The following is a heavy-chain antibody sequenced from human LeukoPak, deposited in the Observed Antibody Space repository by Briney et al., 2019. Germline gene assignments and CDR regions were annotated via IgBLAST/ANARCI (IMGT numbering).Heavy chain of an antibody. D-gene: IGHD3-9*01. V-gene: IGHV4-31*03. CDR1: GGSITSGDYY. Sequence: SETLSLTCTVSGGSITSGDYYWSWIRQHPGKGLEWIGYIYYSGSTYYNPSLKSRATISVDTSKNQFSLKVYSVTAADTAVYYCARDDILTGSIYWGQGTLVTVSP. J-gene: IGHJ4*02. CDR3: ARDDILTGSIY. CDR2: IYYSGST.